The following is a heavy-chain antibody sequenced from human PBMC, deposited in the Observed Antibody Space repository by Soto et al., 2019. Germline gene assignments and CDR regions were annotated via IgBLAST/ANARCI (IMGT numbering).Heavy chain of an antibody. CDR2: IYWDDDK. Sequence: QITLKESGPTLVKPTQTLTLTCTFSGFSLSTSGVGVGWIRQPPGKALEWLVLIYWDDDKRYSPSLRSRLTITKDTSTNQVVLTMTNMAPVDTATYYCAHRRSGGGGMDVWGQGTTVTVSS. D-gene: IGHD3-16*01. V-gene: IGHV2-5*02. J-gene: IGHJ6*02. CDR1: GFSLSTSGVG. CDR3: AHRRSGGGGMDV.